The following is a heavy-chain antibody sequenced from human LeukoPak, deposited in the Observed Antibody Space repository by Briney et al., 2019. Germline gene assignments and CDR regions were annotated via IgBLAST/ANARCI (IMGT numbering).Heavy chain of an antibody. CDR2: ISYSGGST. CDR3: ATRGYSGYDSQRDAFDI. V-gene: IGHV3-23*01. J-gene: IGHJ3*02. D-gene: IGHD5-12*01. Sequence: QAGGSLRLSCAASGFTFSSYAMSWVRQAPGKGLEWVSGISYSGGSTYSADSVKGRFTISRDNSKNTLFLQMNRLRVEDTAIYYCATRGYSGYDSQRDAFDIWGQGTMVTVSS. CDR1: GFTFSSYA.